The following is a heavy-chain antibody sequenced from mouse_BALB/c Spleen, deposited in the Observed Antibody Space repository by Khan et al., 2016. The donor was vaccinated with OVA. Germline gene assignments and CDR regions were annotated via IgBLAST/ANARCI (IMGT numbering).Heavy chain of an antibody. CDR1: GFSLTSYG. Sequence: QVHVKQSGPAMVAPSQSLSITCTVSGFSLTSYGVHWVRQPPGKGLDWLGVIWAGGSTNYNSALMSRLSISKDNSKSQVFLKMNSLQTDDTAMYYCARYYGNYGWYFDVWGAGTTVTVSS. CDR2: IWAGGST. CDR3: ARYYGNYGWYFDV. V-gene: IGHV2-9*02. D-gene: IGHD2-1*01. J-gene: IGHJ1*01.